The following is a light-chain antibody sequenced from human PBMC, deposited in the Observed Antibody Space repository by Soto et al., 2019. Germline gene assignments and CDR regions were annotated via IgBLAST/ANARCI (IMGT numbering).Light chain of an antibody. J-gene: IGKJ5*01. V-gene: IGKV3-15*01. CDR1: QSVSSI. CDR2: AAS. Sequence: PGERATLSCRASQSVSSIYVAWYQQKPGQAPRLLIYAASTRAAGIQARFSGSGSGTDFTLTIRSLQSEDFAIYYCKQYYDWPITFGQGTRLEIK. CDR3: KQYYDWPIT.